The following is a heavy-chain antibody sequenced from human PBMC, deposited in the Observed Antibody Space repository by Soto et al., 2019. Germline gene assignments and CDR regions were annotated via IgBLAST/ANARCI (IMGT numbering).Heavy chain of an antibody. CDR2: INPNSGGT. Sequence: ASVDDSCKASGYTFTGYYMHWVRQAPGQGLEWMGWINPNSGGTNYAQKFQGRVTMTRDTSISTAYMELSRLRSDDTAVYYCARESAVACFGYWGQGTLVTVSS. CDR3: ARESAVACFGY. CDR1: GYTFTGYY. D-gene: IGHD6-19*01. V-gene: IGHV1-2*02. J-gene: IGHJ4*02.